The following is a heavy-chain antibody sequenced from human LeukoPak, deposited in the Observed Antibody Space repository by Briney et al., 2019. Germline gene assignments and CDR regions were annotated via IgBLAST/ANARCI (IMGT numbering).Heavy chain of an antibody. CDR1: GYTFTGYY. D-gene: IGHD3-10*01. CDR3: ARDEYYFGSGSYFYFDY. CDR2: INPNSGGT. V-gene: IGHV1-2*02. Sequence: ASVKVSYKASGYTFTGYYIHWVRQAPGQGLEWMGWINPNSGGTNYAQNFQGRVTMTRDTSISTAYMELSRLTSDDTAVYYCARDEYYFGSGSYFYFDYWGQGTLVTVSS. J-gene: IGHJ4*02.